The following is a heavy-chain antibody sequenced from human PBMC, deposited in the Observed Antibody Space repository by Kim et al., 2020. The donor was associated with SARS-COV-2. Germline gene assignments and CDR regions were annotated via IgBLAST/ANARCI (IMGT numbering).Heavy chain of an antibody. J-gene: IGHJ3*02. CDR1: GFTFSSYS. D-gene: IGHD2-2*01. CDR3: ARDRQEGCSSTSCYLFAFGI. V-gene: IGHV3-21*01. Sequence: GGSLRLSCAASGFTFSSYSMNWVRQAPGKGLEWVSSISSSSSYIYYADSVKGRFTISRDNAKNSLYLQMNSLRAEDTAVYYCARDRQEGCSSTSCYLFAFGIWGQGTMVTVSS. CDR2: ISSSSSYI.